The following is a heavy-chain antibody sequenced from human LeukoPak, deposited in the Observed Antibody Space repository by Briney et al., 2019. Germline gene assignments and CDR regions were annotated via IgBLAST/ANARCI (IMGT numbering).Heavy chain of an antibody. D-gene: IGHD5-18*01. CDR3: AKEGFGYSYGYGVDY. J-gene: IGHJ4*02. V-gene: IGHV3-43*01. CDR1: GFTFDDYT. CDR2: ISWDGGST. Sequence: GGSLRLSCAASGFTFDDYTMHWVRHAPGKGLEWVSLISWDGGSTYYADSVKGRFTISRDNSKNSLYLQMNSLRTEDTALYYCAKEGFGYSYGYGVDYWGQGTLVTVSS.